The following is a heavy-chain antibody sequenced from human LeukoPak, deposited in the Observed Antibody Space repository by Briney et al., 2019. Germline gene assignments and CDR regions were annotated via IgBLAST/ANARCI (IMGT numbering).Heavy chain of an antibody. CDR2: IYYSGST. J-gene: IGHJ4*02. D-gene: IGHD3-10*01. CDR1: GGSISSSSYY. Sequence: SETLSLTCTVSGGSISSSSYYWGWIRQPPGKGLEWIGSIYYSGSTYYNPSLKSRVTTSVDTSKNQFSLKLSSVTAADTAVYYCARQEVRGVIITLDYWGQGTLVTVSS. CDR3: ARQEVRGVIITLDY. V-gene: IGHV4-39*01.